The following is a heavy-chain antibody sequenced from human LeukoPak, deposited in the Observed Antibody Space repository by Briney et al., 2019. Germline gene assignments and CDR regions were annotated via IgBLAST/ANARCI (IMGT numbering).Heavy chain of an antibody. CDR3: ARVHGERSDEIFHYFDY. D-gene: IGHD1-26*01. V-gene: IGHV3-53*01. CDR2: IYSRGST. Sequence: GRSLRLSCAASGLSVSGSYMSWVSQAPGKGREWDSVIYSRGSTYYADSVKGRCTISRDVSRNPVTLQLDNLTTEDTAENYGARVHGERSDEIFHYFDYCGQATPATASA. CDR1: GLSVSGSY. J-gene: IGHJ4*01.